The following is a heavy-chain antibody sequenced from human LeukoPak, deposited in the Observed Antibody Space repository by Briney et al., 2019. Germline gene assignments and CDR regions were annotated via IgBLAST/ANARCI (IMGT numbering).Heavy chain of an antibody. J-gene: IGHJ4*02. V-gene: IGHV3-23*01. CDR1: GFTFSSYA. D-gene: IGHD2-2*01. Sequence: GGSLRLSCAASGFTFSSYAMSWVRQAPGKGLEWVSAISGSGGSTYYADSVKGRFTISRDNSKNTLYLQLNSLRAEDTAVYYCAKGPRYCSSTSCYFFDYWGQGTLVTVSS. CDR2: ISGSGGST. CDR3: AKGPRYCSSTSCYFFDY.